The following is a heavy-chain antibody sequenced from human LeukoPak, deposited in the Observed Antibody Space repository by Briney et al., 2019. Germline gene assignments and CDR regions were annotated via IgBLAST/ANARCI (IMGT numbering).Heavy chain of an antibody. CDR1: GFTFSSYA. V-gene: IGHV3-30-3*01. Sequence: GRSLRLSCAASGFTFSSYAMHWVRQAPGKGLEWVAVISFDGSNKYYADSVKGRFTISRDNSKNTLYLQMNSLRAEDTAVYYSARSPVSGYYYMGGDYWGQGTLVTVSS. J-gene: IGHJ4*02. CDR2: ISFDGSNK. D-gene: IGHD3-3*01. CDR3: ARSPVSGYYYMGGDY.